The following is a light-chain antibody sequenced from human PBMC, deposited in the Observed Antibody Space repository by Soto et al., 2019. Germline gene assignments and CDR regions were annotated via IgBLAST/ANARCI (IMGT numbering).Light chain of an antibody. CDR1: SSDVGSHDL. V-gene: IGLV2-14*02. CDR2: DVS. J-gene: IGLJ1*01. CDR3: SSFTSTTTYV. Sequence: QSALTQPASVSGSPGQSIAISCTGTSSDVGSHDLVSWYQQQSGKVPKLIIYDVSSRPSGVSNRFSGSKSGNTASLTISGIQDEDEADYYCSSFTSTTTYVFGTGTKLTVL.